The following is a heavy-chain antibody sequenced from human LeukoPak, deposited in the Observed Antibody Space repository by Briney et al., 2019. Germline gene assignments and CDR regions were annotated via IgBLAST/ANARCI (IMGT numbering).Heavy chain of an antibody. CDR1: GFTFSSYA. V-gene: IGHV3-23*01. D-gene: IGHD2-2*01. CDR2: ISGSGGST. J-gene: IGHJ4*02. CDR3: AKEGYCSSTSCYAGGLDY. Sequence: GGSLRLSCAASGFTFSSYAMSWVRQAPGKGLEWVSAISGSGGSTYYADSVKGRFTIPRDNSKNTLYLQMNSLRAEDTAVYYCAKEGYCSSTSCYAGGLDYWGQGTLVTVSS.